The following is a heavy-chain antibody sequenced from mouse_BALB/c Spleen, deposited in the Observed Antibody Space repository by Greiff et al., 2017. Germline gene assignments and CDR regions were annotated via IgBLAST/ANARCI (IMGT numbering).Heavy chain of an antibody. CDR3: ARSRYGNYDAMDY. Sequence: VKLQESGPQLVRPGASVKISCKASGYSFTSYWMHWVKQRPGQGLEWIGMIDPSDSETRLNQKFKDKATLTVDKSSSTAYMQLSSPTSEDSAVYYCARSRYGNYDAMDYWGQGTSVTVSS. V-gene: IGHV1S126*01. CDR2: IDPSDSET. D-gene: IGHD2-1*01. J-gene: IGHJ4*01. CDR1: GYSFTSYW.